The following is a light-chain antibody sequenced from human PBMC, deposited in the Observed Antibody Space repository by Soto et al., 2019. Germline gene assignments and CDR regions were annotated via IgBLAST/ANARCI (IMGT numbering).Light chain of an antibody. J-gene: IGLJ2*01. V-gene: IGLV2-8*01. Sequence: QSALTQPPSASGSPGQSVTISCTGTSSDVGGYNYVSWYQQHPGKAPKVMIYEVSQRPSGVPDRFSGSKSGNTASLTVSGLQAEDEADYYCSSYAGGNRVVLGGGTQLTVL. CDR1: SSDVGGYNY. CDR2: EVS. CDR3: SSYAGGNRVV.